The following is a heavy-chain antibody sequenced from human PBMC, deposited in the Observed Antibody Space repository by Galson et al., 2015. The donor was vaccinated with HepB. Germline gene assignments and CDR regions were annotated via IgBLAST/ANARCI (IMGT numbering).Heavy chain of an antibody. D-gene: IGHD3-9*01. CDR3: ARDVFYRFDY. CDR1: GYIFSTYG. J-gene: IGHJ4*02. CDR2: ISANKGNT. V-gene: IGHV1-18*01. Sequence: SVKVSCKASGYIFSTYGISWVRQAPGQGLEWMGWISANKGNTNYAQKFQGRITMTTHKSTSTAYMELSSLRSDDTAVYYCARDVFYRFDYWGQGTLVTVPS.